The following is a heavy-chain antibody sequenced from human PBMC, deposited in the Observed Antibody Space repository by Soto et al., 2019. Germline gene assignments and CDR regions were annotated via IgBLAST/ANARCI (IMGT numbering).Heavy chain of an antibody. D-gene: IGHD2-15*01. CDR2: MNPNSGNT. V-gene: IGHV1-8*01. Sequence: WMGWMNPNSGNTGYAQKFQGRVTMTRNTSISTAYMELSSLRSEDTAVYYCARVRRPGYCSGGSCYSKFDYWGQGTLVTVSS. J-gene: IGHJ4*02. CDR3: ARVRRPGYCSGGSCYSKFDY.